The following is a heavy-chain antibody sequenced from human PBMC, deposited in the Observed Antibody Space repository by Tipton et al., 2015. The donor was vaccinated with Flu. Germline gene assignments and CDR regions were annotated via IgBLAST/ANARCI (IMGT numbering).Heavy chain of an antibody. Sequence: SLRLSCAASGLSINDYGIHWVRQAPGKGLEWVAVVSYDGGKSHYADSVQGRFTVSRDNSRNTLYLQMNSLRVEDTAVYYCARPGGGNDVAFDIWGQGTLVTVSS. D-gene: IGHD1-1*01. J-gene: IGHJ4*02. CDR2: VSYDGGKS. CDR1: GLSINDYG. V-gene: IGHV3-33*01. CDR3: ARPGGGNDVAFDI.